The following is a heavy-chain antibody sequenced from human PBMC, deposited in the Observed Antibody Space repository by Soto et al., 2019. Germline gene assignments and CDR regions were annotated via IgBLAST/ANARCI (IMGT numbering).Heavy chain of an antibody. Sequence: QVQLVQSGAEVKKPGSSVKVSCKASGGTFSSYSINWVRQAPGQGLEWMGEIIPIFGTANYAQKFQGRVTNTADESTSTAYMELSSLRSEDTPVYYCARDGGRHSGGIDYWGQGTLVTVSS. D-gene: IGHD1-26*01. CDR2: IIPIFGTA. J-gene: IGHJ4*02. CDR3: ARDGGRHSGGIDY. V-gene: IGHV1-69*01. CDR1: GGTFSSYS.